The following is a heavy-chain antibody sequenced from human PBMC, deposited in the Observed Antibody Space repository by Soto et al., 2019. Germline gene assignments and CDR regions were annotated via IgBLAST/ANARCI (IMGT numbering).Heavy chain of an antibody. CDR2: IWYDGSNK. Sequence: GGSLRLSCAASGFTFSSYGMHWVRQAPGKGLEWVAVIWYDGSNKYYADSVKGRFTISRDNSKNTLYLQMNSLRAEDTAVYYCAGSGPDDAFDIWGQGTMVTVSS. CDR1: GFTFSSYG. CDR3: AGSGPDDAFDI. D-gene: IGHD2-15*01. V-gene: IGHV3-33*01. J-gene: IGHJ3*02.